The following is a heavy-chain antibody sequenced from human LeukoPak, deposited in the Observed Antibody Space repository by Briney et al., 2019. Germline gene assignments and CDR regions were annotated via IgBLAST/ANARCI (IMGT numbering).Heavy chain of an antibody. J-gene: IGHJ4*02. Sequence: SGGSLRLSCAASGFTFSSYAMSWVRQAQGKGLEWVSAISGSGGSTYYADSVEGRFTISRDNSKNALYLQMNSLRAEDTAVYYGAKDVRITIFGVVPYGGYFDYWGQGTLGTVSS. D-gene: IGHD3-3*01. CDR1: GFTFSSYA. CDR3: AKDVRITIFGVVPYGGYFDY. V-gene: IGHV3-23*01. CDR2: ISGSGGST.